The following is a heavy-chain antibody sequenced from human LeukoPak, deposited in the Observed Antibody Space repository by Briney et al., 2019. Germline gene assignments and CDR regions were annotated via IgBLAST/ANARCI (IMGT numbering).Heavy chain of an antibody. CDR2: IHYSGRI. V-gene: IGHV4-34*01. Sequence: SETLSLTCAVYGGSFSGYYWTWIRQPPGKGLEWVGEIHYSGRINYNPSLKSRVTISADTSNNHFSLKMNSVTAADTAVYYCSRGTDAYKCGNSWGQGTLVTVSS. J-gene: IGHJ4*02. CDR3: SRGTDAYKCGNS. CDR1: GGSFSGYY. D-gene: IGHD5-24*01.